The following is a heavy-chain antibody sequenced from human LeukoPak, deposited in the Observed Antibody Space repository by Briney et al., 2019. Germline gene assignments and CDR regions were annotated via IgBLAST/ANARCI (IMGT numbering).Heavy chain of an antibody. CDR1: GFTFNSYA. J-gene: IGHJ4*02. CDR2: ISDSGGNT. V-gene: IGHV3-23*01. Sequence: GGSLRLSCAASGFTFNSYAMSWVRQAPWERLQWVSSISDSGGNTYYADSVRGRFTISRDNSKNTLYLQMNSLRAEDTAVYYCARRRSSWLIDYWGQGTLVTVSS. CDR3: ARRRSSWLIDY. D-gene: IGHD6-6*01.